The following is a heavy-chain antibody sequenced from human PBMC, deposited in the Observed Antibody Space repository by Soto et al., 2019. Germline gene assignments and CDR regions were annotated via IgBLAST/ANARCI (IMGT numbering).Heavy chain of an antibody. CDR2: IYYSGST. CDR1: GGSISSYY. J-gene: IGHJ5*02. CDR3: AGAVVPAANNWFDP. Sequence: PSETLSLTCTVSGGSISSYYWSWIRQPPGKGLEWIGYIYYSGSTNYNPSLKSRVTISVDTSKNQFSLKLSSVTAADTAVYYCAGAVVPAANNWFDPWGQGTLVTVSS. D-gene: IGHD2-2*01. V-gene: IGHV4-59*01.